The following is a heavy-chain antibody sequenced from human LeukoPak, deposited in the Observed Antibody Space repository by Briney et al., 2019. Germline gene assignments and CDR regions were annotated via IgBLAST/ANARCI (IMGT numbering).Heavy chain of an antibody. CDR2: IYYSGST. Sequence: SETLSLTCTVSGGSISSSSYYWGWIRQPPGKGLEWIGSIYYSGSTYYNPSLKSRVTISVDTSKNQFSLKLSSVTAADTAVYYCASRITVAGNYFDYWGQGTLVTVSS. V-gene: IGHV4-39*07. CDR1: GGSISSSSYY. D-gene: IGHD6-19*01. CDR3: ASRITVAGNYFDY. J-gene: IGHJ4*02.